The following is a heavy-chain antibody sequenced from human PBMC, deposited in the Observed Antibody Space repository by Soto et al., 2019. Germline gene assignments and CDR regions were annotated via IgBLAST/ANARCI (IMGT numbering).Heavy chain of an antibody. J-gene: IGHJ2*01. CDR3: AKFYGRWYFDL. Sequence: SETLSLTCTVSGGSISPYYWSWIRQSPGKGLEWIGYIFYSGSTNYNPSLKSRVTISVDTSKNQFSLKLSSMTAADTAVYYCAKFYGRWYFDLWGRGTLDTVSS. V-gene: IGHV4-59*01. CDR1: GGSISPYY. D-gene: IGHD4-17*01. CDR2: IFYSGST.